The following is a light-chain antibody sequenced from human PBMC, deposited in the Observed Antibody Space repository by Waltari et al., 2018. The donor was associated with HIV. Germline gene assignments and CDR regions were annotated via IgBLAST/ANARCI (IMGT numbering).Light chain of an antibody. Sequence: ELVFTQSPATLSSSPVERATLSCRASQSVSSSYLAWYQQKPGQAPRLLIYGASSRATGIPDRFSGSGSGTDFTLTISRLEPEDFAVYYCQQYGSSPPYTFGQGTKLEIK. J-gene: IGKJ2*01. CDR2: GAS. CDR1: QSVSSSY. V-gene: IGKV3-20*01. CDR3: QQYGSSPPYT.